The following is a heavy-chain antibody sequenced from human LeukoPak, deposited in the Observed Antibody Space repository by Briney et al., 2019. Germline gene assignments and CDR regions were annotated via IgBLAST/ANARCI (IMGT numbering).Heavy chain of an antibody. CDR3: VRSGGY. CDR1: GFTFSSYA. D-gene: IGHD1-26*01. V-gene: IGHV3-7*05. J-gene: IGHJ4*02. Sequence: GGSLRLSCAASGFTFSSYAMSWVRQAPGKGLEWVANIKEDGSEKYYVDSVKGRFTISRDNAKNSLCLQMNSLRAEDTAIYYCVRSGGYWGQGTLVTVSS. CDR2: IKEDGSEK.